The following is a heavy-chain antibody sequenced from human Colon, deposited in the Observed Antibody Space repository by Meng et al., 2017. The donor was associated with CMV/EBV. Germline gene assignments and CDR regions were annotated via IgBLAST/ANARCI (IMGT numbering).Heavy chain of an antibody. CDR3: ARDRYSSSSYFDY. J-gene: IGHJ4*02. D-gene: IGHD6-6*01. CDR2: ISYDGTNK. CDR1: GFTFSHYA. V-gene: IGHV3-30*04. Sequence: GESLKISCAVSGFTFSHYAMHWVRQAPGKGLEWMAVISYDGTNKFYADSVKGRFTISRDNSKNTLYLQMNSLRVEDTAVYYCARDRYSSSSYFDYWGQGTLVTSPQ.